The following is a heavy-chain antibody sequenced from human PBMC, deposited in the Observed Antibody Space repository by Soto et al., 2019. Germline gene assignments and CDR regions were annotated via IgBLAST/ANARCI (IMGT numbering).Heavy chain of an antibody. J-gene: IGHJ4*02. Sequence: QITLKDSGPTLVAPTQTLTLTCTLAGFSISTSGVGVSWIRQPPGKALEWLAVMYWADDKRDSHSLRNRLTVSKNTTKNQVALTGTNMEPVHTATYYCADRQIHSCNRHCGVLDDWCPGSLVTVSA. CDR1: GFSISTSGVG. CDR2: MYWADDK. V-gene: IGHV2-5*02. CDR3: ADRQIHSCNRHCGVLDD. D-gene: IGHD2-15*01.